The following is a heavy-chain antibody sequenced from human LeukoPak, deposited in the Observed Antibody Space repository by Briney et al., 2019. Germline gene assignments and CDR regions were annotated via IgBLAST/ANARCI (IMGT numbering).Heavy chain of an antibody. CDR1: GGSISSSNW. Sequence: SGTLSLTCAVSGGSISSSNWWSWVRQPPGKGLEWIGEIYHSGSTNYNPSLKSRVTISVDTSKNQFSLKLSSVTAADTAVYYCARDRYYYDSSGYLTYYFDYWGQGTLVTVSS. D-gene: IGHD3-22*01. CDR3: ARDRYYYDSSGYLTYYFDY. CDR2: IYHSGST. J-gene: IGHJ4*02. V-gene: IGHV4-4*02.